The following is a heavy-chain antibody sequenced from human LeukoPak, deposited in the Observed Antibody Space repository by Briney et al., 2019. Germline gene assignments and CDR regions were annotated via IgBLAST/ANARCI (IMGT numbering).Heavy chain of an antibody. CDR1: GYTFTGYG. V-gene: IGHV1-18*01. J-gene: IGHJ6*03. D-gene: IGHD3-3*01. CDR2: ISAYNGNT. Sequence: ASVKVSCKASGYTFTGYGISWVRQAPGQGLEWMGWISAYNGNTNYAQKLQGRVTMTTDTSTSTAYMELRSLRSDDTAVYYCARVLGDFWSGLYYYYMDVWGKGTTVTVSS. CDR3: ARVLGDFWSGLYYYYMDV.